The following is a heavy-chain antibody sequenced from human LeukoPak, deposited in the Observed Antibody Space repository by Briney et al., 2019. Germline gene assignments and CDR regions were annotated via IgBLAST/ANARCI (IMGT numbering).Heavy chain of an antibody. CDR2: IWYDGSNK. CDR3: ASLSIAAGPDY. CDR1: GYTFTNYW. D-gene: IGHD6-13*01. Sequence: GESLKISCKGSGYTFTNYWIGWVRQAPGKGLEWVAVIWYDGSNKYYADSVKGRFTISRDNSKNTLYLQMNSLRAEDTAVYYCASLSIAAGPDYWGQGTLVTVSS. J-gene: IGHJ4*02. V-gene: IGHV3-33*01.